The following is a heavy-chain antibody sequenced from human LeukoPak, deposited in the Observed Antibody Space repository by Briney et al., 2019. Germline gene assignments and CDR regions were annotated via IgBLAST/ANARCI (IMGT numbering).Heavy chain of an antibody. CDR2: IYHSGST. V-gene: IGHV4-38-2*01. D-gene: IGHD2-2*01. Sequence: SETLSLTCAVSGLSISSGYYWGWIRQPPGKGLEWIGSIYHSGSTYYNPSLKSRVTISVDTSKNQFSLKLSSVTAADTAVYYCARGRCSTSCYRPNWFDPWGQGTLVTVSS. CDR1: GLSISSGYY. J-gene: IGHJ5*02. CDR3: ARGRCSTSCYRPNWFDP.